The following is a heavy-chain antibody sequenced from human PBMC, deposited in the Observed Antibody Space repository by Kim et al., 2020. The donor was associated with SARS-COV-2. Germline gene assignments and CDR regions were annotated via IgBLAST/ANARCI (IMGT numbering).Heavy chain of an antibody. CDR3: VKSPGSGWEPYYYYYGMDV. J-gene: IGHJ6*02. CDR1: GFTFSSYA. CDR2: ISSNGGST. V-gene: IGHV3-64D*09. Sequence: GGSLRLSCSASGFTFSSYAMHWVRQAPGKGLEYVSAISSNGGSTYYADSVKGRFTISRDNSKNTLYLQMSSLRAEDTAVYYCVKSPGSGWEPYYYYYGMDVWGQGTTVTVSS. D-gene: IGHD6-19*01.